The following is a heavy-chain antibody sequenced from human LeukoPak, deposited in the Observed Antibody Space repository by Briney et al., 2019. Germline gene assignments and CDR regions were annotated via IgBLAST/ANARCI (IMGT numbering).Heavy chain of an antibody. Sequence: SETLSLTCAVSGYSISSGYYWGWIRQPPGKGLEWIGRTYHSGSTYYNPSLKSRVTISVDTSKNQFSLKLSSVTAADTAVYYCAREYYDILTGYPQMRNWFDPWGQGTLVTVSS. CDR3: AREYYDILTGYPQMRNWFDP. D-gene: IGHD3-9*01. CDR2: TYHSGST. CDR1: GYSISSGYY. J-gene: IGHJ5*02. V-gene: IGHV4-38-2*01.